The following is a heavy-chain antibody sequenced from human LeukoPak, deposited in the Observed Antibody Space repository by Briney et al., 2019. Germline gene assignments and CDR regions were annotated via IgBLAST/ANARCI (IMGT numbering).Heavy chain of an antibody. CDR2: ISYDGSNK. CDR1: GFTFSSYA. D-gene: IGHD5-18*01. V-gene: IGHV3-30*04. Sequence: GRSLRLSCAASGFTFSSYAMHWVRQAPGKGLEWVAVISYDGSNKYYADSVKGRFTISRDNSKNTLYLQMNSLRAEDTAVYYCARKRGYSYGYGSDYWGQGTLVTVSS. J-gene: IGHJ4*02. CDR3: ARKRGYSYGYGSDY.